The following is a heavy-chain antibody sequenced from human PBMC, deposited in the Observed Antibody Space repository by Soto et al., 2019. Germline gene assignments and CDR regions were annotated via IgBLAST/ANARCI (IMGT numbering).Heavy chain of an antibody. Sequence: QVQLVESGGGVVQPGRSLRLSCAASGFTFSSYGMHWVRQAPGKGLEWVAVISYDGSNKYYADSVKGRFTISRDNSKNTLYLQMNSLRAEDTAVYYCEKEFTAMAPIDWFDPWGQGTLVTVSS. CDR1: GFTFSSYG. CDR3: EKEFTAMAPIDWFDP. V-gene: IGHV3-30*18. CDR2: ISYDGSNK. J-gene: IGHJ5*02. D-gene: IGHD5-18*01.